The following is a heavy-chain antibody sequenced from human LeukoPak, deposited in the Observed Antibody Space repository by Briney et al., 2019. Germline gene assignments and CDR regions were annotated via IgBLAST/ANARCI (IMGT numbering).Heavy chain of an antibody. CDR1: GYTFTGYY. V-gene: IGHV1-2*04. J-gene: IGHJ6*02. D-gene: IGHD2-15*01. CDR3: ARAGVGYCSGGSCYSPYGMDV. Sequence: ASVKVSCKASGYTFTGYYMHWVRQAPGQGLEWMGWINPNSGGTNYAQKFQGWVTMTRDTSISTAYMELSRLRSDDTAVYYCARAGVGYCSGGSCYSPYGMDVWGQGTTVTVSS. CDR2: INPNSGGT.